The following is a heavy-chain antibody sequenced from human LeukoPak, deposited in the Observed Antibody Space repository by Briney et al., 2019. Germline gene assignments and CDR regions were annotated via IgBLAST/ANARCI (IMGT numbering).Heavy chain of an antibody. V-gene: IGHV5-51*01. J-gene: IGHJ3*01. D-gene: IGHD5-18*01. Sequence: GESLKISCKGSGNSFNSYWIGWVRQMPGKGLEWMGLIYPGDSDTRSSPSLQGQVTISADKSVSTAYLQWSSLKASDTAMYYCARSRRGYNYGYGAFDVWGQGTMVTVSS. CDR1: GNSFNSYW. CDR3: ARSRRGYNYGYGAFDV. CDR2: IYPGDSDT.